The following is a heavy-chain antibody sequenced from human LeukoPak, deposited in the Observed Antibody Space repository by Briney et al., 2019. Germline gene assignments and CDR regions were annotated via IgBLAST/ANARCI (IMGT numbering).Heavy chain of an antibody. J-gene: IGHJ4*02. D-gene: IGHD3-10*01. Sequence: GGSLRLSCAASGFTFDDYTMHWVRQAPGKGLEWVSLITWDGGLTYYADSVKGRFTISRDNSKNSLYLQMNSLRTEDTALYYCAKDNYGELFSYWGQGTLVTVSS. CDR3: AKDNYGELFSY. V-gene: IGHV3-43*01. CDR1: GFTFDDYT. CDR2: ITWDGGLT.